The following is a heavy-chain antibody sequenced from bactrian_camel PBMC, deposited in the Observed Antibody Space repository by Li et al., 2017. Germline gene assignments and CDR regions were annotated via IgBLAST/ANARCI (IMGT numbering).Heavy chain of an antibody. V-gene: IGHV3S56*01. CDR1: GFTRDDYD. J-gene: IGHJ6*01. D-gene: IGHD4*01. CDR2: INVDGTT. CDR3: ATTRSYPSDNDYLRCGRFGF. Sequence: QLVESGGDSVQAGGSLNLSCTASGFTRDDYDMGWYRQAPGKECELVSAINVDGTTKYGDSVKGRFAISQDNIKNTVYLQMVHLKPEDTAIYYCATTRSYPSDNDYLRCGRFGFFGQGTQVTVS.